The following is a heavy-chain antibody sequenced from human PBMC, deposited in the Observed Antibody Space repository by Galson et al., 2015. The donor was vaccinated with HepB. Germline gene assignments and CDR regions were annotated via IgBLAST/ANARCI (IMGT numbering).Heavy chain of an antibody. CDR3: ARYPRDYYDIRGGYFDY. J-gene: IGHJ4*02. CDR2: ILYNGNT. Sequence: QVQLQESGPRLVKPSQTLSLTCTVSGGSISSGGYYWSWIHQHPGRGLEWIGSILYNGNTYYNPSLTSRVDISIDMSKNQFSLKLSSVTAADTAVYFCARYPRDYYDIRGGYFDYWGQGTPVTVSS. CDR1: GGSISSGGYY. V-gene: IGHV4-31*03. D-gene: IGHD3-22*01.